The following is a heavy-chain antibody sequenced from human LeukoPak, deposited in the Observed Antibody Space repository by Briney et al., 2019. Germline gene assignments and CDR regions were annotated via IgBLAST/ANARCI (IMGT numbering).Heavy chain of an antibody. Sequence: SETLSLTCRVSGVSISSGSNYWGWIRQPPGKTLEWIGSIYSSGSTYYNSSLKSRIIILIDTAKNHFSLDLSSVTAADTAVYYCARSDGYGLVGIWGQGTMVTVSS. CDR3: ARSDGYGLVGI. V-gene: IGHV4-39*07. J-gene: IGHJ3*02. CDR1: GVSISSGSNY. CDR2: IYSSGST. D-gene: IGHD3-10*01.